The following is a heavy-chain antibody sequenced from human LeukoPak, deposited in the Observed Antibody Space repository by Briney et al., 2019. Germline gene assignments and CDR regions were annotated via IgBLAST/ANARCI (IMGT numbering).Heavy chain of an antibody. CDR2: ISGSGGST. V-gene: IGHV3-23*01. D-gene: IGHD1-7*01. CDR1: GFTFSSYD. CDR3: ANPQTGTTRLDDY. Sequence: PGGSLRLSCAASGFTFSSYDMSWVRQAPGKGLEWVSAISGSGGSTYYADSVKGRFTISRDNSKNTLYLQMNSLRAEDTAVYYCANPQTGTTRLDDYWGQGTLVTVSS. J-gene: IGHJ4*02.